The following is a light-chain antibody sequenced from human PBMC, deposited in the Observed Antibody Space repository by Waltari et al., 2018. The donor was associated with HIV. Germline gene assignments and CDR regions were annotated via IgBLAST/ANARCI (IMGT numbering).Light chain of an antibody. CDR1: STTVWSADL. V-gene: IGLV2-23*02. J-gene: IGLJ1*01. Sequence: QSALTQPASVSGSPGQSISISCTGTSTTVWSADLVSSYQQHTGEAPKLTIYEVTKRPSGVSNRFSGSKSGNTASLTISGLQAEDEADYYCCSCPRSGIRYVFGTGTKVTVL. CDR3: CSCPRSGIRYV. CDR2: EVT.